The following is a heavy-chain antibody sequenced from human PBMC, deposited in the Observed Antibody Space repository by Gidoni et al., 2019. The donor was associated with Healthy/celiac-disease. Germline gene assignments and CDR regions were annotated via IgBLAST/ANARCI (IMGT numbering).Heavy chain of an antibody. D-gene: IGHD5-18*01. CDR1: GGSISSYY. J-gene: IGHJ6*03. CDR3: ARGYSYGSYYYYYYMDV. Sequence: QVQLQESGPGLGKPSETLSLTCTVSGGSISSYYWSWIRQPPGTGVQWSGYISYSGCTNDNPSLQSRVTISVDTSKNQFSLHLLSVTAADTAVYYCARGYSYGSYYYYYYMDVWGKGTTVTVSS. V-gene: IGHV4-59*12. CDR2: ISYSGCT.